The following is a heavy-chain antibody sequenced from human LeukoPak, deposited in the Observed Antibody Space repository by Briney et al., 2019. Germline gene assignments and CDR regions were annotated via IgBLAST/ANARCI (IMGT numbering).Heavy chain of an antibody. V-gene: IGHV3-74*01. CDR3: ARGDYYDSSGLVY. D-gene: IGHD3-22*01. J-gene: IGHJ4*02. CDR2: INSDGSST. CDR1: GFTFSSYW. Sequence: GGSLRLSCAASGFTFSSYWMHWVRQAPGKGLVWVSRINSDGSSTSYADSVKGRFTISRDNAKNSLYLQMNSLRAEDTAVYYCARGDYYDSSGLVYWGQGTLVTVSS.